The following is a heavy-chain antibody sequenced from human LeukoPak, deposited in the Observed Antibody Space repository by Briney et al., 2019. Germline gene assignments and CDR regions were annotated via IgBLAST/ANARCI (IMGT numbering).Heavy chain of an antibody. J-gene: IGHJ6*02. CDR1: GGSISSYY. CDR3: ARSYYYDSGRPGSNYYYYGMDV. Sequence: SETLSLTCTVSGGSISSYYWSWIRQPPGKGLEWIGYIYYSGSTNYNPSLKSRVTISVDTSKNQFSLKLSSVTAADTAIYYCARSYYYDSGRPGSNYYYYGMDVWGQGTTVTVSS. V-gene: IGHV4-59*08. D-gene: IGHD3-10*01. CDR2: IYYSGST.